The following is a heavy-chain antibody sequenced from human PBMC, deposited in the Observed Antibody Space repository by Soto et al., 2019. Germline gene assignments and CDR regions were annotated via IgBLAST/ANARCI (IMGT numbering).Heavy chain of an antibody. V-gene: IGHV3-21*01. Sequence: EVQLVESGGGLVKPGGSLRLSCAASGFTFSSYSMNWVRQAPGKGLEWVSSISSSRSYIYYADSVKGRFTISRDNAKNSLYLQMNSLRAEDTAVYYCARDPRTIQSYSSSWYGYYYYGMDVWGQGTTVTVSS. CDR2: ISSSRSYI. J-gene: IGHJ6*02. D-gene: IGHD6-13*01. CDR3: ARDPRTIQSYSSSWYGYYYYGMDV. CDR1: GFTFSSYS.